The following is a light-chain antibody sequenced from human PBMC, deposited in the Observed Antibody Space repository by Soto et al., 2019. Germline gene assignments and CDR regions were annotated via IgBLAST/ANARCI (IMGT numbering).Light chain of an antibody. Sequence: DIQMTQSPSSLSASVGDRVTITCRASQSISTFLNWYQQRPGKAPELLIYAASNLQSGVPSRFSGSGSGTGFALTISSLQPEDFATYYCQQSYRIPPWTFGQGTKVDIK. CDR2: AAS. J-gene: IGKJ1*01. CDR3: QQSYRIPPWT. CDR1: QSISTF. V-gene: IGKV1-39*01.